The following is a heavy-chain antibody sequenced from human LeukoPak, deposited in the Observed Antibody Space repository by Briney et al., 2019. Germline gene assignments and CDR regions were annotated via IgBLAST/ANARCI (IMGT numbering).Heavy chain of an antibody. D-gene: IGHD3-3*01. V-gene: IGHV3-23*01. CDR2: MSGSGGST. CDR1: GFTFSDYY. J-gene: IGHJ6*02. Sequence: GGSLRLSCAASGFTFSDYYMSWVRQAPGKGLEWVSAMSGSGGSTYYADSVKGRFTISRDNSKNTLYLQMNSLRAEDTAVYYCAKARNFWSGYYSMDVWGQGTTVTVSS. CDR3: AKARNFWSGYYSMDV.